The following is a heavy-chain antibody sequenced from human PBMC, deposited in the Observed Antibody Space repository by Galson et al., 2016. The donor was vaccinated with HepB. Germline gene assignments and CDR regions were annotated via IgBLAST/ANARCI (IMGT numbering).Heavy chain of an antibody. V-gene: IGHV2-5*02. Sequence: PALVKPTQTLTLTCTFSGFSLSTSGVGVGWIRQPPGKALEWLALIYWDDDKRYSLSLKSRLTITKDTSKNQVVLTMTNVDPVDTATYYCAPYYYDRSGYYFRTQGYFDYWGQGALVTVSS. CDR3: APYYYDRSGYYFRTQGYFDY. D-gene: IGHD3-22*01. J-gene: IGHJ4*02. CDR1: GFSLSTSGVG. CDR2: IYWDDDK.